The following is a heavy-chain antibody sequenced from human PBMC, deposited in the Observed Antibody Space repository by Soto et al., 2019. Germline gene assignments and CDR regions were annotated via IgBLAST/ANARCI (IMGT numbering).Heavy chain of an antibody. CDR2: IDPSDSYT. J-gene: IGHJ6*01. CDR1: GYSFTIYW. V-gene: IGHV5-10-1*01. D-gene: IGHD2-2*01. CDR3: XRLSYIIPAAPVYGMDV. Sequence: GYSLKISCKGSGYSFTIYWISWVRQMPGKGLEWMGRIDPSDSYTNYSPSFQGHVTISADKSISTAYLQWSSLKASDTAMYYCXRLSYIIPAAPVYGMDVWGQGTTVTVSS.